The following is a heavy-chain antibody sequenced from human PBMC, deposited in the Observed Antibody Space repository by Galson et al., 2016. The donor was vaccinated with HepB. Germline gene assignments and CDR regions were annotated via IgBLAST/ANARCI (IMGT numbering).Heavy chain of an antibody. CDR2: IRGDGIVS. CDR1: GFTFNAHW. Sequence: SLRLSCAASGFTFNAHWMNWVRQAPGKGLEWVANIRGDGIVSYYAESVRGRFTISRDNAKNSLYLKMNGLRVDETAVYYCSREMTGSYFDWGQGTLVTVSS. CDR3: SREMTGSYFD. V-gene: IGHV3-7*01. J-gene: IGHJ4*02. D-gene: IGHD3-10*01.